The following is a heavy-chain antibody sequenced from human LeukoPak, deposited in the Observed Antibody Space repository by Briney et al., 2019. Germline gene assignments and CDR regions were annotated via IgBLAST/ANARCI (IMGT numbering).Heavy chain of an antibody. D-gene: IGHD3-10*02. CDR3: AELGITMIGGV. V-gene: IGHV3-23*01. CDR2: ISGSGGST. Sequence: PGGSLRLSCAASGFTFSSYAMNWVRQAPGKWLEWVLGISGSGGSTYYADSVKGRFTISRDNSKNTLYLQMNSLRAEDTAVYYCAELGITMIGGVWGKGTTVTISS. CDR1: GFTFSSYA. J-gene: IGHJ6*04.